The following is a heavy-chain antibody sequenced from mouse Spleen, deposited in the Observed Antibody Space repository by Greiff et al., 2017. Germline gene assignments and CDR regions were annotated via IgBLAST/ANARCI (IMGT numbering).Heavy chain of an antibody. CDR3: ARTYGNPTYFYFDV. Sequence: QVQLQQSGAELVRPGTSVKVSCKASGYAFTNYLIEWIKQRPGQGLEWIGVINPGSGGSNYDEKFKGKATLTADKSSTTAYMQLSSLTSEDSAVYFCARTYGNPTYFYFDVWGAGTTVTVSS. CDR2: INPGSGGS. CDR1: GYAFTNYL. D-gene: IGHD2-1*01. V-gene: IGHV1-54*01. J-gene: IGHJ1*01.